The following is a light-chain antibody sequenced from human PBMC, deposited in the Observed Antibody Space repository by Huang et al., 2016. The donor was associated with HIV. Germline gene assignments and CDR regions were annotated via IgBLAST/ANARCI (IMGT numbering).Light chain of an antibody. V-gene: IGKV3D-15*01. CDR3: QHYDNWPPWT. CDR1: QDISSD. CDR2: GGS. Sequence: EIVLTQSPATLSVSPGDRATLSCRASQDISSDLAWYQQKPGQAPRLLIYGGSTRATGIPARVSGSGSGTDFTLTINGLQSEDFAIYYCQHYDNWPPWTFGQGTTVEIK. J-gene: IGKJ1*01.